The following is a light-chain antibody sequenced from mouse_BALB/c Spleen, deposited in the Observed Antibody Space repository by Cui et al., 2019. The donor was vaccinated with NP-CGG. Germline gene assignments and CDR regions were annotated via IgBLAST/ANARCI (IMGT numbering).Light chain of an antibody. CDR1: TGVVTTSNY. CDR2: GTN. V-gene: IGLV1*01. Sequence: QAVVTQESALTTSPVKTVHLPCRSSTGVVTTSNYANGVQEKPDHLFTGLIGGTNNRAPGVPARFSGSLIGDKAALTITRAQTEDEAKYFCALCYSNHWVFGGGTKLTVL. J-gene: IGLJ1*01. CDR3: ALCYSNHWV.